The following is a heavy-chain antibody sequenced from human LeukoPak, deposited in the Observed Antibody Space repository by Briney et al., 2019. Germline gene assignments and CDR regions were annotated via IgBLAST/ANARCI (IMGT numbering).Heavy chain of an antibody. CDR2: IYYSGST. V-gene: IGHV4-59*01. D-gene: IGHD2-2*01. Sequence: SETLSLTCTVSGGSISSYYWSWIRHPPGKGLEWIGYIYYSGSTNYNPSLKSRVTISVDTSKNQFSLKLSSVTAADTAVYYCARAPPYCSSTSCRFDPWGQGTLVTVSS. CDR1: GGSISSYY. J-gene: IGHJ5*02. CDR3: ARAPPYCSSTSCRFDP.